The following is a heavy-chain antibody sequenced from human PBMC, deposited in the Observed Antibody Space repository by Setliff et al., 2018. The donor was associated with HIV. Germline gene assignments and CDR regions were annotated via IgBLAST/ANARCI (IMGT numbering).Heavy chain of an antibody. Sequence: ASVKVSCKASGYTFTDYSIHWVRQAPGQGLEWMGWSNPNSGDTKYAQNFQGRVTMTRDTSISTAYMELSRLRSDDTALYYCARSTTADWGQGAMVTVSS. V-gene: IGHV1-2*02. CDR1: GYTFTDYS. D-gene: IGHD4-17*01. CDR3: ARSTTAD. J-gene: IGHJ4*02. CDR2: SNPNSGDT.